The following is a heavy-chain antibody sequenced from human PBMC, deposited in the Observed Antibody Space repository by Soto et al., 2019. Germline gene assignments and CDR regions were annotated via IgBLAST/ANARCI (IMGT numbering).Heavy chain of an antibody. V-gene: IGHV4-4*02. CDR2: IYHSGST. Sequence: SETLSLTCAVSGGSISSSNWWSWVRQPPGKGLEWIGEIYHSGSTNYNPSLKSRVTISVDKSKNQFSLKLSSVTAADTAVYYCARDPRRKQQLTHTYYYGMDVWCQGPTVT. D-gene: IGHD6-13*01. CDR3: ARDPRRKQQLTHTYYYGMDV. CDR1: GGSISSSNW. J-gene: IGHJ6*02.